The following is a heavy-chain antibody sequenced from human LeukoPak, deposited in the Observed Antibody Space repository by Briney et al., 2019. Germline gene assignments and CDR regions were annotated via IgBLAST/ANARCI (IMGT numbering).Heavy chain of an antibody. CDR2: IYTSGST. Sequence: SSETLSLTCTVSGGSISSGSYYWSWIRQPAGKGLEWIGRIYTSGSTNYNPSLKSRVTISVDTSKNQFSLKLSSVTAADTAVYYCARDRGSSSWYTLGENYYYMDVWGKGTTVTVSS. D-gene: IGHD6-13*01. V-gene: IGHV4-61*02. CDR1: GGSISSGSYY. J-gene: IGHJ6*03. CDR3: ARDRGSSSWYTLGENYYYMDV.